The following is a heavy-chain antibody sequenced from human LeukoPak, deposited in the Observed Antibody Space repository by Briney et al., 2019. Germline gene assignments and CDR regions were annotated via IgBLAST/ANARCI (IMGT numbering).Heavy chain of an antibody. CDR2: IYYGGST. V-gene: IGHV4-30-4*08. J-gene: IGHJ4*02. CDR1: GGSISSGDYY. Sequence: SETLSLTCTVSGGSISSGDYYWSWIRQPPGKGLEWIGYIYYGGSTYYNPSLKSRVTLSVDTSKNQFSLKLSSVTAADTAVYYCARIRMITFGGVIDYWGQGTLVTVSS. CDR3: ARIRMITFGGVIDY. D-gene: IGHD3-16*01.